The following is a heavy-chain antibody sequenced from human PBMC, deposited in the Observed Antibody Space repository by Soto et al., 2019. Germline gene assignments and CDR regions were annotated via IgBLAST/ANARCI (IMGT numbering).Heavy chain of an antibody. CDR1: GLTFSGSA. V-gene: IGHV3-73*01. CDR3: IPSFRDTFLDY. J-gene: IGHJ4*02. D-gene: IGHD2-2*02. CDR2: IRNKANNYAT. Sequence: PGGSLRLSCVASGLTFSGSAMHWVRQASGKGLEWVGRIRNKANNYATAFGASVKGRFTISRDDSKNTAYLQMNSLKIEDTAIYYCIPSFRDTFLDYWGQGSLVAVSS.